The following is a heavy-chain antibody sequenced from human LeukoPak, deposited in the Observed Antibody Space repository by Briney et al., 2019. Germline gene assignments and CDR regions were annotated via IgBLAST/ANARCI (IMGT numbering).Heavy chain of an antibody. Sequence: GGSLRLSCTASGLTFSTSGFNWVRQAAGKGLEWVASIGPTGSDRYHADSIKGRFTISRDNANNFLYLQMNSLRAEDTSVYYCATETNGRHYDYWGQGTLLTVSS. V-gene: IGHV3-21*06. CDR1: GLTFSTSG. CDR3: ATETNGRHYDY. J-gene: IGHJ4*02. D-gene: IGHD1-14*01. CDR2: IGPTGSDR.